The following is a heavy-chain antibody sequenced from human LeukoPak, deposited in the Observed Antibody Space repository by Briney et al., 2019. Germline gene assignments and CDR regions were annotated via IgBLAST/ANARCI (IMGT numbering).Heavy chain of an antibody. D-gene: IGHD5-18*01. J-gene: IGHJ4*02. Sequence: KPGESLKISCQGSGYIFPNYWIAWVRQVPGKGLEWMGVIFPGDSDIRYSPSFQGQVTISADKSIDTAYLQWSSLKASDSAMYYCARQARGYSYGHWGQGTLVTVSA. CDR1: GYIFPNYW. CDR2: IFPGDSDI. V-gene: IGHV5-51*01. CDR3: ARQARGYSYGH.